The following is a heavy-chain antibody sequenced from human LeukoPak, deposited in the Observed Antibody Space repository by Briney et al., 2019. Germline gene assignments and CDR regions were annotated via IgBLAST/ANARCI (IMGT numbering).Heavy chain of an antibody. CDR1: GFTVSSNS. CDR2: IYSDNT. J-gene: IGHJ3*02. CDR3: AKYTMIKAFDI. V-gene: IGHV3-53*01. D-gene: IGHD3-22*01. Sequence: GGSLRLSCTVSGFTVSSNSMSWVRQAPGKGLEWVSFIYSDNTHYSDSVKGRFTISRDNSRNTLYLEMNSLRAEDTAIYYCAKYTMIKAFDIWGQGTMVTVSS.